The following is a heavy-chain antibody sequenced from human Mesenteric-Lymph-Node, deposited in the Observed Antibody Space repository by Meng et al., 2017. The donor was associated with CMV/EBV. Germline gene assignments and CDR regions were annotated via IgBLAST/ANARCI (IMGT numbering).Heavy chain of an antibody. Sequence: ASVKVSCKASGYTFSNYGINWVRQAPGQGPEWLGWISGNNANTNYAQKVQGRVAITSDTSTNTVYMELRSLRSDDTAVYYCARDQRLAYDSGGYPFDYWGQGTLVTVSS. CDR3: ARDQRLAYDSGGYPFDY. CDR2: ISGNNANT. CDR1: GYTFSNYG. J-gene: IGHJ4*02. V-gene: IGHV1-18*01. D-gene: IGHD3-22*01.